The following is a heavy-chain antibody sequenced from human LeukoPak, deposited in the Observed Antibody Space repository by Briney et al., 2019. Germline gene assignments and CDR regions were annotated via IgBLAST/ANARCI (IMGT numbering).Heavy chain of an antibody. CDR2: IWYDGSNK. D-gene: IGHD5-12*01. Sequence: GGSLRLSCAASGFTFSSYGMHWVRQAPGKGLEWVAVIWYDGSNKYYADSVKGRFTISRDNSKNTLYLQMNSLRAEDTAVYYCARDRGKGYSGYDSAPGIGYWGQGTLVTVSS. CDR1: GFTFSSYG. CDR3: ARDRGKGYSGYDSAPGIGY. V-gene: IGHV3-33*01. J-gene: IGHJ4*02.